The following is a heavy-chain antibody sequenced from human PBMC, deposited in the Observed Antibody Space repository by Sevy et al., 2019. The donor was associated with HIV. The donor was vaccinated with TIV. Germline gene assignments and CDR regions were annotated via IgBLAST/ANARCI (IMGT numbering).Heavy chain of an antibody. D-gene: IGHD3-22*01. CDR1: GYTFTSYG. J-gene: IGHJ4*02. V-gene: IGHV1-18*01. Sequence: ASVKVSYKASGYTFTSYGISWVRQAPGQGLEWMGWISAYIGNTYYAQKLQGRVTMTTDTSTSTAYMELRSLRSDDTAVYYCARDLGGYYDSSGYYPIDYWGQGTLVTVSS. CDR3: ARDLGGYYDSSGYYPIDY. CDR2: ISAYIGNT.